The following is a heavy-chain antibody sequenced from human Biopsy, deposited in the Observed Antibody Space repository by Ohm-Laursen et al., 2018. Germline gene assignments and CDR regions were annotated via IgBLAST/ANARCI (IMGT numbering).Heavy chain of an antibody. CDR1: GASVKTSGYF. Sequence: TLSLTCSVSGASVKTSGYFWAWTRQRPGKGLEWIGYISYNERTHYHPSLTSRLAISFDTSNNRISLQLRSVSVADTAVYYCVREPKTGTAEAWYFDLWGRGSPVTVPS. J-gene: IGHJ2*01. V-gene: IGHV4-31*03. CDR2: ISYNERT. D-gene: IGHD3-9*01. CDR3: VREPKTGTAEAWYFDL.